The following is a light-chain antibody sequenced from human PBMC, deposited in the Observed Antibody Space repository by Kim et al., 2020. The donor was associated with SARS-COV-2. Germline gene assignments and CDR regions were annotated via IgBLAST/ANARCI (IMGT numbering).Light chain of an antibody. Sequence: ASVGDRITITGRASQGVSSRVAWYQQKPGKAPKLLIYSGNSLQSGVPSRFSGSGYGTDFTLTISSLQPEDFATYYCQQANNFPYTFGQGTKLEI. CDR2: SGN. V-gene: IGKV1-12*01. J-gene: IGKJ2*01. CDR3: QQANNFPYT. CDR1: QGVSSR.